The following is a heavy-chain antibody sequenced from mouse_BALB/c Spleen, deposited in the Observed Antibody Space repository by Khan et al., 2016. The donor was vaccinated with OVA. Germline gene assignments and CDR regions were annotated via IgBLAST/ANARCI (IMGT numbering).Heavy chain of an antibody. Sequence: QVQLKQSGAELARPGASVKLSCKASGYTFTSYWMQWVKQRPGQGLEWIGTIYPGDGDTRYTQKFKGKATLTADKSSSTAYMQLSSLTSEDSAVYYCANYRYDYSDYWGQGTTLTVSS. CDR1: GYTFTSYW. CDR2: IYPGDGDT. CDR3: ANYRYDYSDY. J-gene: IGHJ2*01. V-gene: IGHV1-87*01. D-gene: IGHD2-14*01.